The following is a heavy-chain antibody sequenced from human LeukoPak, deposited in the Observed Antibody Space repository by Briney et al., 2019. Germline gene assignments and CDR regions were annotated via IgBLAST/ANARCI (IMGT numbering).Heavy chain of an antibody. CDR3: AKAVYDFGSGYQFDY. CDR1: GFTSSNYA. J-gene: IGHJ4*02. D-gene: IGHD3-3*01. CDR2: ISGSGYST. V-gene: IGHV3-23*01. Sequence: GGSLRLSCAATGFTSSNYAMSWVRQAPGKGLEWVSTISGSGYSTYYADSVMGRFTISRDNSKNTLYLQMNSLRAEDTAVYCCAKAVYDFGSGYQFDYWGQGTLATVSS.